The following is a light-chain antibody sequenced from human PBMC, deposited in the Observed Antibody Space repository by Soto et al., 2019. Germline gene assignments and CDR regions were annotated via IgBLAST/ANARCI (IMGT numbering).Light chain of an antibody. CDR3: QQYNNWPPYT. J-gene: IGKJ2*01. CDR1: QSVNSD. V-gene: IGKV3-15*01. Sequence: EIVTTQSPATLSVSPGDRATLSCTASQSVNSDLAWYQQKPGQSPRLLIYGASTRATGVPARFSGSGSGTEFTLTITSLQSEDFAIYYCQQYNNWPPYTFGQGTKLEIK. CDR2: GAS.